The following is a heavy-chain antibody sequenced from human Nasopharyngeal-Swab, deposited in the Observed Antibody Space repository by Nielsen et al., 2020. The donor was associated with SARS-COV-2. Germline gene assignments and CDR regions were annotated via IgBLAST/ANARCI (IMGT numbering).Heavy chain of an antibody. CDR1: GFTFSSYS. J-gene: IGHJ5*02. V-gene: IGHV3-21*01. CDR2: ISSSSSYI. Sequence: GESLKISCAASGFTFSSYSMNWVRQAPGKGLEWVSSISSSSSYIYYADSVKGRFTISRDNAKNSLYLQMNSLRAEDTAVYYCARDLGGYSSSWYESSNWFDPWGQGTLVTVSS. D-gene: IGHD6-13*01. CDR3: ARDLGGYSSSWYESSNWFDP.